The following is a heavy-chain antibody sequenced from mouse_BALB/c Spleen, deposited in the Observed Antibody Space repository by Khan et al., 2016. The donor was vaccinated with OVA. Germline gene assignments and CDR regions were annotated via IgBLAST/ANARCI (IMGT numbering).Heavy chain of an antibody. CDR3: ARDGNYMDY. J-gene: IGHJ4*01. V-gene: IGHV3-1*02. CDR2: IYYRGSI. CDR1: GYSITSGYS. D-gene: IGHD2-1*01. Sequence: EVQLQESGPDLVKPSQSLALTCTVTGYSITSGYSWHWIRQFPGNKLEWMGYIYYRGSINYSPSLKSRISITRDTSKNQVFLQLISVTTEDTATYYCARDGNYMDYWGQGTSVTVSS.